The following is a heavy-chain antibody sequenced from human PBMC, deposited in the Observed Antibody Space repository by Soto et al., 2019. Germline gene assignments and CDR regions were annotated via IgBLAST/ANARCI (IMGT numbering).Heavy chain of an antibody. Sequence: SETLCLTCTVSGGSISSSSYYWGWIRQPPGKGLEWIGSIYYSGSTYYNPSLKSRVTISVDTSKNQFSLKLSLRSDDTAAYYCARDKGSSGPYYFDYWGQRTLVTVSS. CDR2: IYYSGST. V-gene: IGHV4-39*07. CDR1: GGSISSSSYY. D-gene: IGHD3-22*01. J-gene: IGHJ4*02. CDR3: ARDKGSSGPYYFDY.